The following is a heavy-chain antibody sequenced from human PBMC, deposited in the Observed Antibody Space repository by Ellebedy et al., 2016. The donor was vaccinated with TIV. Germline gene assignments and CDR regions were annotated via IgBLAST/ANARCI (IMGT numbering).Heavy chain of an antibody. CDR3: AKGLGCSGGDCYSGHAFDI. J-gene: IGHJ3*02. CDR2: ISGSGGAT. D-gene: IGHD2-15*01. Sequence: PGESLKISCAASGFTASGFTFSSYAMAWVRQAPGKGLEWVSAISGSGGATYYADSVKGRFTISRDNSKNTLFLQMNSLRAEDTAVYYCAKGLGCSGGDCYSGHAFDIWGQGTMVTVSS. CDR1: GFTFSSYA. V-gene: IGHV3-23*01.